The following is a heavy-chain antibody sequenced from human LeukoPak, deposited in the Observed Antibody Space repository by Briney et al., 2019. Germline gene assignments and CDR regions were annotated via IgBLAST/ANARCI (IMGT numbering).Heavy chain of an antibody. CDR3: ARDRGHFDY. CDR1: GGSISSYY. CDR2: IYYSGST. Sequence: PSETLSLTCTVSGGSISSYYWSWIRQPPGKGLEWIGYIYYSGSTNYNPSLKSRVTMSVDTSKNQFSLKLSSVTAADTAVYYCARDRGHFDYWGQGTLVTVSS. J-gene: IGHJ4*02. D-gene: IGHD1-26*01. V-gene: IGHV4-59*01.